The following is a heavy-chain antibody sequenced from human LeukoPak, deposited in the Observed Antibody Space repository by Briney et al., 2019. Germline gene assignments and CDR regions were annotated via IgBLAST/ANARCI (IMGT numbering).Heavy chain of an antibody. Sequence: GGSLRLSCAASGFTFSRYAMSWVRQAPGKGLDWVSAISGSGGSTYYADSVKGRFTISRDNSKNTLYLQMNSLRAEDTAVYYCAKEVSRVTTFYFDYWGQGTLVTVSS. CDR1: GFTFSRYA. D-gene: IGHD4-17*01. CDR2: ISGSGGST. CDR3: AKEVSRVTTFYFDY. J-gene: IGHJ4*02. V-gene: IGHV3-23*01.